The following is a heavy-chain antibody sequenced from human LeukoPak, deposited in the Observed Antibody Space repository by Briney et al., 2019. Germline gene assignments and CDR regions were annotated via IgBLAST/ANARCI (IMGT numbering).Heavy chain of an antibody. CDR2: ISYDGSNK. V-gene: IGHV3-30-3*02. CDR3: AKQLGYCSDGSCYFPY. CDR1: GFTFSTYA. D-gene: IGHD2-15*01. Sequence: GRSLRLSCAASGFTFSTYAMHWVRQAPGKGLEWVAVISYDGSNKYYADSVKGRFTISRDNSKNTLYLQVNSLRVEDTAVYYCAKQLGYCSDGSCYFPYWGQGTLVTVSS. J-gene: IGHJ4*02.